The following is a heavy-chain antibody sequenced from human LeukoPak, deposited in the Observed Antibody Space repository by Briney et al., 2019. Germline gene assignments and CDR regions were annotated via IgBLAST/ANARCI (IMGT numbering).Heavy chain of an antibody. CDR3: ARDGGYDSSAYYV. D-gene: IGHD3-22*01. V-gene: IGHV1-2*02. Sequence: ASVKVSCKASGYTFTGYYIHWVRQAPGQGLEWMGWINPNSGGTNYAQKFQGRVTMTRDTSISTAYMELSRLRSDDTAVYYCARDGGYDSSAYYVWGQGTLVTVSS. CDR1: GYTFTGYY. J-gene: IGHJ4*02. CDR2: INPNSGGT.